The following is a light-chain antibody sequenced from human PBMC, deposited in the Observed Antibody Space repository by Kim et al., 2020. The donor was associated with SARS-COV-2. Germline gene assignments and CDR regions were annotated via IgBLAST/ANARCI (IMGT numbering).Light chain of an antibody. Sequence: SSELTQDPAVSVALGQTVRITCQGDSLRSYYASWYQQKPGQAPVLVIYGKNNRPSGIPDRFSGSSSGNTASLTITGAQAEDEADYYCNSRDSRGNHLMVF. J-gene: IGLJ3*02. CDR3: NSRDSRGNHLMV. V-gene: IGLV3-19*01. CDR2: GKN. CDR1: SLRSYY.